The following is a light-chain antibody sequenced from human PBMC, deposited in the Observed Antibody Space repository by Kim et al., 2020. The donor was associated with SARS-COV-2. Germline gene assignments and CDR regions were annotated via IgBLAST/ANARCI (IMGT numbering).Light chain of an antibody. CDR1: QSVLYSSNNKNY. J-gene: IGKJ4*01. CDR2: WES. CDR3: LQYYSTPLT. Sequence: ATINCKSRQSVLYSSNNKNYLTWYQQKPGQPPKLLIYWESTRESGVPDRFSASGYGTDFTLPISSLQAEDVAVYYCLQYYSTPLTFGGGTKVEIK. V-gene: IGKV4-1*01.